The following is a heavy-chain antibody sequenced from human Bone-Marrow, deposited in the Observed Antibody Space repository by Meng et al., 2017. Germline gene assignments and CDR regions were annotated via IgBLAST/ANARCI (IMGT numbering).Heavy chain of an antibody. D-gene: IGHD6-13*01. Sequence: QVQLGQSGAEVKKPGASVKVSCKASGYTFPDYYLHWVRRAPGQGLEWMGRINPKSGDTHYAQKFQGRVTMTGDTSISTAYMELSGLRSDDTAMYYCARDEDISAAGKLFGDYWGQGTLVTVSS. V-gene: IGHV1-2*06. CDR2: INPKSGDT. CDR1: GYTFPDYY. CDR3: ARDEDISAAGKLFGDY. J-gene: IGHJ4*02.